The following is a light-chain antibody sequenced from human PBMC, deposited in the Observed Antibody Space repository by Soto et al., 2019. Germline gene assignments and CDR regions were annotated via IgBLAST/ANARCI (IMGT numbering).Light chain of an antibody. V-gene: IGKV4-1*01. CDR3: QQYYSTPT. CDR1: QSVLYSSNNKNY. CDR2: WTS. Sequence: DIVMTQSPDSLAVSLGERATINCKSSQSVLYSSNNKNYLPWCQQKPGQPPKLLIYWTSTQESGVPDRFSVSGSGTDFTLTISSLQAEDVAVYYCQQYYSTPTFGQGTRLEIK. J-gene: IGKJ5*01.